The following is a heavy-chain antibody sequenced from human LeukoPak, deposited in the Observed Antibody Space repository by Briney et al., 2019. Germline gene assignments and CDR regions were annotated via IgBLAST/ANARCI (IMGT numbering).Heavy chain of an antibody. V-gene: IGHV3-21*01. Sequence: NPGGPLRLSCAASGFTFSSYSMNWVRQAPGKGLEWVSSISSSSSYIYYADSVKGRFTISRDNAKNSLYLQMNSLRAEDTAVYYCARENIVLMVYAIDDWGQGTLVTVSS. CDR1: GFTFSSYS. CDR3: ARENIVLMVYAIDD. D-gene: IGHD2-8*01. CDR2: ISSSSSYI. J-gene: IGHJ4*02.